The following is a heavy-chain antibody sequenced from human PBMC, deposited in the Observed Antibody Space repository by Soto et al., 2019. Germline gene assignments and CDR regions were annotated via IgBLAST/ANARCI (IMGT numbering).Heavy chain of an antibody. V-gene: IGHV4-4*02. J-gene: IGHJ6*03. Sequence: QVQLQESGPGLVKPSRTLSLTCAVSSGSISSSNWWSWVRQHPGKGLEWIGEIYHSGSTNYNPSLKSRVTISVDKSKNQFSLKLSSVTAADTAVYYCAIDSTVTTRWDYYYMDVWGKGTTVTVSS. CDR2: IYHSGST. CDR1: SGSISSSNW. CDR3: AIDSTVTTRWDYYYMDV. D-gene: IGHD4-17*01.